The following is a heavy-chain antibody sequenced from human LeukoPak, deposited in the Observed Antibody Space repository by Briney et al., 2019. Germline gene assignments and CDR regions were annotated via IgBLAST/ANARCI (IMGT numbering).Heavy chain of an antibody. CDR2: ISGSGGST. Sequence: GGSLRLSCAASGFTFSSYAMSWVRQAPGKGLEWVSAISGSGGSTYYADSVKGRLTVSRDNAKNSLYLQMNSLRAEDTAVYYCAKDLSTGYYIAYWGQGTLVTVSS. CDR1: GFTFSSYA. J-gene: IGHJ4*02. D-gene: IGHD3-9*01. V-gene: IGHV3-23*01. CDR3: AKDLSTGYYIAY.